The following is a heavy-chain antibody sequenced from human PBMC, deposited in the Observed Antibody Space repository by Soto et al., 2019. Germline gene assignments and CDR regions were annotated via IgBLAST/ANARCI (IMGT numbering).Heavy chain of an antibody. CDR1: GGPINSPDYY. CDR2: LYFNGGT. Sequence: QVQLQESGPGLVKPSQTLSLTCNVSGGPINSPDYYWTWIRQSPGKGLEWIGYLYFNGGTQYNPSLRTYISMSLDPFQEHFSLKMRSVTGGETAVYYCARGISKYSSWYEPHTLFDAWGQGALVTVSS. D-gene: IGHD6-13*01. V-gene: IGHV4-30-4*01. J-gene: IGHJ5*02. CDR3: ARGISKYSSWYEPHTLFDA.